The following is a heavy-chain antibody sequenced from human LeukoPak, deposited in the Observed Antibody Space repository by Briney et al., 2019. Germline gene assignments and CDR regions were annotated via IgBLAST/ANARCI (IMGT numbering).Heavy chain of an antibody. J-gene: IGHJ4*02. V-gene: IGHV3-23*01. CDR1: GFTFSSYA. CDR3: VKRRGANGSPDY. D-gene: IGHD4/OR15-4a*01. CDR2: ISGSGGST. Sequence: QAGGSLRLSCAASGFTFSSYAMSWVRQAPGKGLEWVSAISGSGGSTYYADSVKGRFTISRDNSKNSLYLQMNSLRAEDTAVYYCVKRRGANGSPDYWGQGTLVTVSS.